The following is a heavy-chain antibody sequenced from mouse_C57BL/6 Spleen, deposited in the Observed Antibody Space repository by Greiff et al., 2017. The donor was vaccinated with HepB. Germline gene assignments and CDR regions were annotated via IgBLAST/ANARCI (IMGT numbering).Heavy chain of an antibody. CDR3: ARTDYDGGAWFAY. V-gene: IGHV1-31*01. J-gene: IGHJ3*01. Sequence: EVQLQQSGPELVKPGASVKISCKASGYSFTGYYMHWVKQSHGHILDWIGYIYPYTGVSSSNQNFKGQATLTVDQSSSTAYMELRSLTSEDSAVYYCARTDYDGGAWFAYWGQGTLVTVAA. CDR1: GYSFTGYY. D-gene: IGHD2-4*01. CDR2: IYPYTGVS.